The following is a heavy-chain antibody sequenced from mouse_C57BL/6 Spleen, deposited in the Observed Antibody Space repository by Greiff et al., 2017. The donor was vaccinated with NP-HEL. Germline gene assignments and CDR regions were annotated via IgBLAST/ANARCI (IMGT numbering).Heavy chain of an antibody. Sequence: VQLQQSGPELVKPGASVKISCKASGYSFTGYYMHWVKQSSEKSLEWIGEINPSTGGTSYNQKFKGKATLTVDKSSSTAYMQLKSLTSEDSAVYYCARSYGSSYGWYFDVWGTGTTVTVSS. CDR2: INPSTGGT. CDR3: ARSYGSSYGWYFDV. CDR1: GYSFTGYY. V-gene: IGHV1-43*01. D-gene: IGHD1-1*01. J-gene: IGHJ1*03.